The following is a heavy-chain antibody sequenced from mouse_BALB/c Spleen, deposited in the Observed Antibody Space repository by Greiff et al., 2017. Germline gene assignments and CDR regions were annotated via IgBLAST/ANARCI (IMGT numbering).Heavy chain of an antibody. Sequence: EVQLQQSGAELVKPGASVKLSCTASGFNIKDTYMHWVKQRPEQGLEWIGRIDPANGNTKYDPKFQGKATITADTSSNTAYLQLSSLTSEDTAVYYCARYDYDGGFAYWGQGTLVTVSA. CDR2: IDPANGNT. J-gene: IGHJ3*01. CDR1: GFNIKDTY. CDR3: ARYDYDGGFAY. V-gene: IGHV14-3*02. D-gene: IGHD2-4*01.